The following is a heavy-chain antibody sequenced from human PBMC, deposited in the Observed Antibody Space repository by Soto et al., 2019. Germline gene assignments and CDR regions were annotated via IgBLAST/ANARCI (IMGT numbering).Heavy chain of an antibody. V-gene: IGHV6-1*01. CDR1: GDSVSSNSAA. CDR2: TYYRSKWYN. J-gene: IGHJ5*02. CDR3: ARVYHSGHCSGGSCHGFRWFDP. D-gene: IGHD2-15*01. Sequence: SQTLSLTCAISGDSVSSNSAAWNWIRQSPSRGLEWLGRTYYRSKWYNDYAVSVKSRITINPDTSKNQFSLQLSSVTAADTAVYYCARVYHSGHCSGGSCHGFRWFDPWGQGTLVTVSS.